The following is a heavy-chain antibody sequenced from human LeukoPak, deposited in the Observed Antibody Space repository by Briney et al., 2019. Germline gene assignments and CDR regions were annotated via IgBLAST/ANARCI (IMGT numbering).Heavy chain of an antibody. CDR2: IKQDGSEK. Sequence: GGSLRLSCAASGFTFTSYWMSWVRQAPGKGLEWVANIKQDGSEKYYVDSVKGRFTISRDNAHNSLYLQMNSLRAEDTAVYFCARDKVDGDSYFDSWGQGTLVTVSS. V-gene: IGHV3-7*01. CDR1: GFTFTSYW. CDR3: ARDKVDGDSYFDS. D-gene: IGHD4-17*01. J-gene: IGHJ4*02.